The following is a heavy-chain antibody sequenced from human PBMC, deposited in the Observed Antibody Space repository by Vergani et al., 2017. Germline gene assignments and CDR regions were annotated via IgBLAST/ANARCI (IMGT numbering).Heavy chain of an antibody. D-gene: IGHD3-22*01. CDR2: IRAYNGNT. CDR1: GYTFTSYG. Sequence: QVQLVQSGAEVKKPGASVKVSCKASGYTFTSYGISWVRQAPAQGLEWMGWIRAYNGNTNYAQKPQGRVTMTTDTSTSTAYMELRSLRSDDAAVYYCARATITMIERSYYYYGMDVWGQGTTVTVSS. CDR3: ARATITMIERSYYYYGMDV. V-gene: IGHV1-18*01. J-gene: IGHJ6*02.